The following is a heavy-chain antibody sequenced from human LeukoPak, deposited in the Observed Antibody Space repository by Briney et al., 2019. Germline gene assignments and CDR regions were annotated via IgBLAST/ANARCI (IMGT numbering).Heavy chain of an antibody. J-gene: IGHJ5*02. D-gene: IGHD3-9*01. Sequence: ASVKVSCKASGYTFTSYGISWVRQAPGQGLEWMGWISAYNGNTNYAQKLQGRVTMTRDTSISTAYMELSSLTSDDTAVYYCARLHDIPSKFPWGQGTQVTVSS. CDR2: ISAYNGNT. V-gene: IGHV1-18*01. CDR3: ARLHDIPSKFP. CDR1: GYTFTSYG.